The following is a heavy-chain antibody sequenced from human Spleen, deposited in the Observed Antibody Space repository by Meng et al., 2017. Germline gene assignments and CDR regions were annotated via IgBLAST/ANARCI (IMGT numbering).Heavy chain of an antibody. Sequence: QVQLVQAGAEGKKPGASVQVSCKPSGYNFPDYYIHWVRQAPGQGLEWMGRIDPKNGDTRYAQKFQGRVTMTGDTSISTAYMDLSGLRSDDTAVYYCARDEDISAAGKLFGDYWGQGTLVTVSS. V-gene: IGHV1-2*06. CDR2: IDPKNGDT. D-gene: IGHD6-13*01. J-gene: IGHJ4*02. CDR1: GYNFPDYY. CDR3: ARDEDISAAGKLFGDY.